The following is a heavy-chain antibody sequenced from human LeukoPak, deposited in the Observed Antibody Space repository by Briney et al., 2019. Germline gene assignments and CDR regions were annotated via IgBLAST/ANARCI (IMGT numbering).Heavy chain of an antibody. CDR3: ARDTSSSIAARPSNFDY. J-gene: IGHJ4*02. Sequence: GSLRLSCAASGFTFSSYEMNWVRQAPGKGLEWVSYISSSGSTIYYADSVKGRFTISRDNAKNSLYLQVNSLRAEDTAVYYCARDTSSSIAARPSNFDYWGQGTLVTVSS. V-gene: IGHV3-48*03. D-gene: IGHD6-6*01. CDR2: ISSSGSTI. CDR1: GFTFSSYE.